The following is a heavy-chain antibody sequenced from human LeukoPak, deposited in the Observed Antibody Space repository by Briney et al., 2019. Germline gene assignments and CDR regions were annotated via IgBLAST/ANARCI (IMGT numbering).Heavy chain of an antibody. D-gene: IGHD6-13*01. V-gene: IGHV1-8*02. J-gene: IGHJ5*02. Sequence: ASVKVSCKASGYTFTSYDINWVRQATGQGLEWMGWMNPNSGNTGYAQKFQGRVTMTRNTSISTAYMELSSLRSEDTAVYYCARQTAALSWFDPWGQGTLVTVSS. CDR1: GYTFTSYD. CDR3: ARQTAALSWFDP. CDR2: MNPNSGNT.